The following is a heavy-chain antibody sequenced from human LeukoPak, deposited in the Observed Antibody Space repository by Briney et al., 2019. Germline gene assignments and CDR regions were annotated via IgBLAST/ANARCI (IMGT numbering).Heavy chain of an antibody. CDR2: INAGNGNT. Sequence: ASVKVSCKASGYTFTSYAMHWVRQAPGQRLEWMGWINAGNGNTKYSQKFQGRVTITADESTSTAYMELSSLRSEDTAVYYCARAEVSVGAIPHYYFDYWGQGTLVTVSS. CDR1: GYTFTSYA. J-gene: IGHJ4*02. CDR3: ARAEVSVGAIPHYYFDY. D-gene: IGHD1-26*01. V-gene: IGHV1-3*01.